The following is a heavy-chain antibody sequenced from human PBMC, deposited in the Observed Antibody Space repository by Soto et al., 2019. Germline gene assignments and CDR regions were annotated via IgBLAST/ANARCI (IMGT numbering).Heavy chain of an antibody. J-gene: IGHJ3*02. D-gene: IGHD5-12*01. CDR2: ISGSGVGT. CDR1: GFTFFNYA. V-gene: IGHV3-23*01. CDR3: VKTINSGGYDAFDM. Sequence: PGGSLRLSCVASGFTFFNYAMTWVRQAPGKGLEWVSVISGSGVGTYYADSVKGRFTISRDNSKTTLYLQMNNLRAGDTAIYYCVKTINSGGYDAFDMWGQGTMVTVSS.